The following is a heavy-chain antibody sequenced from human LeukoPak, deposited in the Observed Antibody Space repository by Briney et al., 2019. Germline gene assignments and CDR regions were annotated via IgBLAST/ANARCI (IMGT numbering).Heavy chain of an antibody. Sequence: SETLSLTCAVYGGSVSDYYWNWIRQPPGKGLEWIGEIHPSGITHYHPSLESRVTMSIDTSKKQFFLRLTSVTAADTAVYYCVGGLDHAKTGYWGQGTLVTVSS. CDR2: IHPSGIT. CDR3: VGGLDHAKTGY. J-gene: IGHJ4*02. CDR1: GGSVSDYY. D-gene: IGHD3/OR15-3a*01. V-gene: IGHV4-34*01.